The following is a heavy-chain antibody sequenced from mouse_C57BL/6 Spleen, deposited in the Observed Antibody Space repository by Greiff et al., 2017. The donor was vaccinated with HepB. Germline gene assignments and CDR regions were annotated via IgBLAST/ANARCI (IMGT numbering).Heavy chain of an antibody. CDR2: ISYSGST. J-gene: IGHJ2*01. D-gene: IGHD2-3*01. CDR1: GYSITSGYD. V-gene: IGHV3-1*01. Sequence: EVKVVESGPGMVKPSQSLSLTCTVTGYSITSGYDWHWIRHFPGNKLEWMGYISYSGSTNYNPSLKSRISITHDTSKNHFFLKLNSVTTEDTATYYCARSLYDGYSYYFDYWGQGTTLTVSS. CDR3: ARSLYDGYSYYFDY.